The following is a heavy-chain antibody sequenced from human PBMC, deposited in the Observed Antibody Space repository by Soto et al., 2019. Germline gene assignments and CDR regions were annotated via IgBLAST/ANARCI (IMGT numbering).Heavy chain of an antibody. D-gene: IGHD2-8*02. J-gene: IGHJ4*02. CDR1: GGSFSGYS. Sequence: QVQLQQWGAGLLKPSETLSLTCAVYGGSFSGYSWTWIRQPPGTGLEWIGEINHTGGTNYNPSLKSRVIISVDTSKNQFSLKLTSVTAADTAVYYCARDKITGLFDYWGQGTLVTVSS. CDR3: ARDKITGLFDY. CDR2: INHTGGT. V-gene: IGHV4-34*01.